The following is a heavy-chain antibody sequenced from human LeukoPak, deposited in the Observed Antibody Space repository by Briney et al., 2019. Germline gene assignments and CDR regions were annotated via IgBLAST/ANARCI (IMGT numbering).Heavy chain of an antibody. V-gene: IGHV3-21*01. J-gene: IGHJ4*02. D-gene: IGHD3-16*01. CDR3: ARDGGKIRDY. Sequence: PGGSLRLSCVVSGFTFSSYAMSWVRQAPGKGLEWVSSISSSSSYIYYADSVKGRFTISRDNAKNSLYLQMNSLRDEDTAVYYCARDGGKIRDYWGQGTLVTVSS. CDR2: ISSSSSYI. CDR1: GFTFSSYA.